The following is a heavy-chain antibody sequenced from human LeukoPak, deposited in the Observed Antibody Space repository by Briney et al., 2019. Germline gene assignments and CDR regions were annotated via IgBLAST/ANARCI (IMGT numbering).Heavy chain of an antibody. Sequence: ALVKVSCKASGYTFTSCDINWVRQATAQGLEWMGWMNPNSGNTGYGQSFQGRITMTRDISIGTAYMELSNLTSEDTAIYYCTRGSSGRRDNWGQGTLVTVSA. V-gene: IGHV1-8*01. CDR3: TRGSSGRRDN. CDR2: MNPNSGNT. D-gene: IGHD6-19*01. CDR1: GYTFTSCD. J-gene: IGHJ4*02.